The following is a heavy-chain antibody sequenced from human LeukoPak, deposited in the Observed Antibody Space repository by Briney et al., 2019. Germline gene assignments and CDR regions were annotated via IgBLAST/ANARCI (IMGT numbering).Heavy chain of an antibody. CDR1: GYSISSGDYF. J-gene: IGHJ4*02. V-gene: IGHV4-38-2*02. CDR2: IYLSGNT. Sequence: PSETLSLTCTVSGYSISSGDYFWGWIRQPPGKGLEWIGSIYLSGNTYYNPSLKSRVPMSVDTSKNQFSLKLSSVTAADTAVYYCARDGNGWYWVYWGQGTLVTVSS. CDR3: ARDGNGWYWVY. D-gene: IGHD6-19*01.